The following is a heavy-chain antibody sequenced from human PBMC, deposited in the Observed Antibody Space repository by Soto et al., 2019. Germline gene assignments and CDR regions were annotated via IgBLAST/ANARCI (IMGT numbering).Heavy chain of an antibody. Sequence: SVKVSCKASGGTFSSYAISWVRQAPGQGLEWMGGIIPIFGTANYAQKFQGRVTITADESTSTAYMELSSLRSGDTAVYYCARGTTVTFFSDYWGQGTLVTVSS. J-gene: IGHJ4*02. CDR2: IIPIFGTA. D-gene: IGHD4-17*01. CDR3: ARGTTVTFFSDY. CDR1: GGTFSSYA. V-gene: IGHV1-69*13.